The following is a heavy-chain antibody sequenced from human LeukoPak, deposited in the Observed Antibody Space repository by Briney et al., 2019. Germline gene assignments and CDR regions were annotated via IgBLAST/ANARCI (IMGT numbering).Heavy chain of an antibody. CDR2: INPNSDGT. Sequence: ASVKVSCKASGYTFTTYDINWVRQATGQGLEWMGWINPNSDGTNYAQKFQGRVTMTRDTSISTAYMELSRLRSDDTAVYYCASGYGDYYPDYWGQGTLVTVS. CDR1: GYTFTTYD. J-gene: IGHJ4*02. D-gene: IGHD4-17*01. V-gene: IGHV1-2*02. CDR3: ASGYGDYYPDY.